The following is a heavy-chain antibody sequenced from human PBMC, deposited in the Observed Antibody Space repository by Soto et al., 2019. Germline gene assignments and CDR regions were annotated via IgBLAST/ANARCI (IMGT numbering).Heavy chain of an antibody. Sequence: ASVKVSCKASGYTFTSYGISWVRQAPGQGLEWMGWISAYNGNTNYAQKLQGRVTMTTDTSTSTAYMELRSLRSDDTAVYYCAREIVVVVAATPDAFDIWGQGTMVTVSS. D-gene: IGHD2-15*01. CDR1: GYTFTSYG. CDR3: AREIVVVVAATPDAFDI. J-gene: IGHJ3*02. V-gene: IGHV1-18*01. CDR2: ISAYNGNT.